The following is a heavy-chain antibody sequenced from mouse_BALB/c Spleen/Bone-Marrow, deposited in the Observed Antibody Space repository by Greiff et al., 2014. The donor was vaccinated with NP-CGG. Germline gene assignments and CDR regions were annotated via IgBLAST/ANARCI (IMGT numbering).Heavy chain of an antibody. V-gene: IGHV2-9*02. CDR1: GFSLTSYG. CDR2: IWAGGST. J-gene: IGHJ2*01. CDR3: ARYYYGFLDY. Sequence: VQVVESGPGLVAPSQSLSITCTVSGFSLTSYGVHWVRQPPGKGLEWLGVIWAGGSTNYNSTLMSRLTIGKDNSKSQVFLKMNSLQTDDTAMYYCARYYYGFLDYWGQGTTLTVSS. D-gene: IGHD1-2*01.